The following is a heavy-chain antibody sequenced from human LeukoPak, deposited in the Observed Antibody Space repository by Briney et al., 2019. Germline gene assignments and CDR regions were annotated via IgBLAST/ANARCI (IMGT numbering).Heavy chain of an antibody. J-gene: IGHJ4*02. D-gene: IGHD4-11*01. Sequence: SETLSLTCGVSTYSISSDCYWGWTRQPPGKGLEWIGSIYHSGSTYYNPSLKSRVTISVDTSKNQFSLKLSSVTAADTAVYYCARGLQSLGYFDYWGQGTLVSVSS. CDR2: IYHSGST. V-gene: IGHV4-38-2*01. CDR3: ARGLQSLGYFDY. CDR1: TYSISSDCY.